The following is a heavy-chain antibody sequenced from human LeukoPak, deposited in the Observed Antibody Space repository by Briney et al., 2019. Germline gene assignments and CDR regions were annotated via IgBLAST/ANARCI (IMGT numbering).Heavy chain of an antibody. J-gene: IGHJ4*02. Sequence: GGSLRPSCAASGFTFSSYAMSWVRQARGKGLEWVSAISGSGGSTYYADSVKGRFTISRDNSKNTLYLQMNSLRAEDTAVYYCAKALSGDYENWGQGTLVTVSS. D-gene: IGHD4-17*01. CDR1: GFTFSSYA. CDR3: AKALSGDYEN. CDR2: ISGSGGST. V-gene: IGHV3-23*01.